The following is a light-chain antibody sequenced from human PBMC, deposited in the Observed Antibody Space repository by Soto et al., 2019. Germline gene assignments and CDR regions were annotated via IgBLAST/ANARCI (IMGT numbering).Light chain of an antibody. CDR1: QSISGY. CDR3: QQTYSAQLT. Sequence: IQMTQSPSSLSASVGDRVTITCRASQSISGYVNWYQQRPGKAPKVLIYAASSLQSGVPSRFSGSVSGTDFTLTISSLQPEDFATNDCQQTYSAQLTFGGGTRVEI. V-gene: IGKV1-39*01. CDR2: AAS. J-gene: IGKJ4*01.